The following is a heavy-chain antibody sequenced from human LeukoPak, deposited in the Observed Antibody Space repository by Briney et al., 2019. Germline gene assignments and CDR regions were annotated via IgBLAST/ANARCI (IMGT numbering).Heavy chain of an antibody. D-gene: IGHD2-2*01. J-gene: IGHJ6*03. V-gene: IGHV1-18*01. Sequence: ASVKVSCKASAYTSPNYGVTWVRQAPGRGLEWMGWISTYNGSTQYAQKFQGRVTMTTDTPTKTVYMELRNLRSNDTAVYYCALPAKGAFFYYYMEVWGKGTTVTVSS. CDR2: ISTYNGST. CDR1: AYTSPNYG. CDR3: ALPAKGAFFYYYMEV.